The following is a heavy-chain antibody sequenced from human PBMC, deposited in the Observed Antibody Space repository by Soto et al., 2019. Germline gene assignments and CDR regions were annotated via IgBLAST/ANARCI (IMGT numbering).Heavy chain of an antibody. J-gene: IGHJ5*02. V-gene: IGHV4-31*01. D-gene: IGHD3-10*01. CDR2: IYYSGST. CDR3: ARAQERLTMVRGVPIWFDP. Sequence: QVQLQESGPGLVKPSQTLSLTCTVSGGSISSGGYYWSWIRQHPGKGLEWIGYIYYSGSTYYNRSPRRLVTISVDTSKNQFSRKLSSVTAADTAVYYCARAQERLTMVRGVPIWFDPWGQGTLVTVSS. CDR1: GGSISSGGYY.